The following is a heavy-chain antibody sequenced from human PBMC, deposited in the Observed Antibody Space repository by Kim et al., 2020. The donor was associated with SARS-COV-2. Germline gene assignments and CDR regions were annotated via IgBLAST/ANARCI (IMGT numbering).Heavy chain of an antibody. Sequence: GGSLRLSCAASGFTFSSYWMTWVRQAPGKGLEWVANIKQDGSEKYYVDSVKGRFTIPRDNAKNSLYLQMNSLRAEDTAVYYCARRGSVGAFGGVIVLFDYRGPGALV. CDR3: ARRGSVGAFGGVIVLFDY. CDR1: GFTFSSYW. J-gene: IGHJ4*01. CDR2: IKQDGSEK. D-gene: IGHD3-16*02. V-gene: IGHV3-7*01.